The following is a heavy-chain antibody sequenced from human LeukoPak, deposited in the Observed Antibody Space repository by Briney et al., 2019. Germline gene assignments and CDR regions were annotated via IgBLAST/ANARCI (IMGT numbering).Heavy chain of an antibody. J-gene: IGHJ6*02. V-gene: IGHV4-39*07. D-gene: IGHD3-10*01. Sequence: PSETLSLTCTVSGGSISSSSYYWGWIRQPPGKGLEWIGSIFYSGRTYYNPSLKSRVTISVDTSKNQFSLKLSSVTAADTAVYYCARDYYYATGYYGMDVWGQGTTVTVSS. CDR2: IFYSGRT. CDR1: GGSISSSSYY. CDR3: ARDYYYATGYYGMDV.